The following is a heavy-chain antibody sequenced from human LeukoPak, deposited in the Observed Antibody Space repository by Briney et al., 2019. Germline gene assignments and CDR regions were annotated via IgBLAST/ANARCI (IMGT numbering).Heavy chain of an antibody. Sequence: GGSLRLSCAASGFTFSSYSMNWVRQAPGKGLEWVSSISSSSSYIYYADSVKGRFTISRDNAKNSLYLQMNSLRAEDTAVYYCARERGAGWTTGNAFDIWGQGTMVTVSS. V-gene: IGHV3-21*01. CDR3: ARERGAGWTTGNAFDI. D-gene: IGHD1-26*01. CDR2: ISSSSSYI. J-gene: IGHJ3*02. CDR1: GFTFSSYS.